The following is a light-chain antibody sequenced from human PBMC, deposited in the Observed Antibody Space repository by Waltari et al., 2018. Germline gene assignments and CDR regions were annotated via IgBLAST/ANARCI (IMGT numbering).Light chain of an antibody. CDR1: SRDIGYYNL. Sequence: QSALTQPASVSGSPGQSITISCTGTSRDIGYYNLVSWYQHLPGKAPKVMIYEVTKRPSGVSNRFSGSKSGNTASLTISGVQAEDEGHYYCCSYAGSGTWVFGGGTKLTVL. CDR3: CSYAGSGTWV. V-gene: IGLV2-23*02. J-gene: IGLJ3*02. CDR2: EVT.